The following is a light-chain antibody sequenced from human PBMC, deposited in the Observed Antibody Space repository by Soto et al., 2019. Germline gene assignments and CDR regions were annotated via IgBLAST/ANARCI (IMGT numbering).Light chain of an antibody. CDR3: SSYTSSSTPYV. CDR2: DVS. CDR1: SSDVGVYNY. V-gene: IGLV2-14*01. Sequence: QSALTQPASVSGSPGQSITISCTGTSSDVGVYNYVSWYQQHPGKVPKLMIYDVSNRPSGVSNRFSGSKSGNTASLTISGRQADDEADYYCSSYTSSSTPYVFGTGTKLTVL. J-gene: IGLJ1*01.